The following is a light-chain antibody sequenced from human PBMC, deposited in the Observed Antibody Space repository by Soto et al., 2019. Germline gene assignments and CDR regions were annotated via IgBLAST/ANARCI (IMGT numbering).Light chain of an antibody. J-gene: IGKJ1*01. CDR2: GAS. V-gene: IGKV3-20*01. CDR1: QRVSSSY. CDR3: QQYGSSPRT. Sequence: EIVLTQSTGTLSSSPGERATLSCGASQRVSSSYLAWYQQKRGQAPRLLIYGASSRATGIPDRFSGSGYGTDFTLTIGRLETEDFAVYYCQQYGSSPRTFGQGTKVDIK.